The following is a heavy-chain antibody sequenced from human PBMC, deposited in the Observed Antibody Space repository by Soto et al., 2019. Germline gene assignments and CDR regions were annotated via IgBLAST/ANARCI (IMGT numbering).Heavy chain of an antibody. CDR3: AKDTGPN. Sequence: GWSLRLSCAASGFTRDNYAIHWLRQAPGKGLEWVSGISWISNTIAYADSVKGRFTISRDNAKNSLYLQMNSLRAEDTAFYYCAKDTGPNWGQGTLVTSP. CDR2: ISWISNTI. CDR1: GFTRDNYA. V-gene: IGHV3-9*01. J-gene: IGHJ4*02.